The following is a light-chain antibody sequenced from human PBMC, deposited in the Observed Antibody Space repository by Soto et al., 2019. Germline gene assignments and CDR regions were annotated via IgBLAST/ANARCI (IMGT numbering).Light chain of an antibody. CDR2: GAY. CDR3: QQYD. V-gene: IGKV3-20*01. J-gene: IGKJ4*01. CDR1: ESISSEY. Sequence: IVLTQSPGTLSFSPGERATPSCRTSESISSEYLAWYQQRPGQAPRLLIYGAYSRATGVPDRFSGSGSGTDFTLTIPGPEPEELAVYYCQQYDFGGVTKLDI.